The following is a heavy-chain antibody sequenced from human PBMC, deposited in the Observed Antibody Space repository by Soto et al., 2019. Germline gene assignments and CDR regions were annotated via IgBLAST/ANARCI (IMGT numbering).Heavy chain of an antibody. CDR2: IDPSDSYT. CDR3: GRHEFFYGGCDY. V-gene: IGHV5-10-1*01. J-gene: IGHJ4*02. D-gene: IGHD2-15*01. CDR1: GYSFTNYW. Sequence: GESLKISCRGSGYSFTNYWISWVRQTPGKGLEWIGRIDPSDSYTNYGPSFQGHVTISVDTSIHTAYLQWNSLKASDTAIYYCGRHEFFYGGCDYWGQGTLVTVSS.